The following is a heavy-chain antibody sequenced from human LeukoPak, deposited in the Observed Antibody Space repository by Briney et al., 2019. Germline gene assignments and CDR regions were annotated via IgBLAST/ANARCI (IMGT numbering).Heavy chain of an antibody. V-gene: IGHV4-34*01. CDR3: ARGVDL. J-gene: IGHJ2*01. CDR2: ITHSGSP. CDR1: SGSLSGYY. Sequence: SETLSLTCGVSSGSLSGYYWRWIRQPPGGGLEWLGEITHSGSPNYNPSLKSRVTISGDTSKKQFSLNLKSVTAADTGVYYCARGVDLWGRGTPVAVSS.